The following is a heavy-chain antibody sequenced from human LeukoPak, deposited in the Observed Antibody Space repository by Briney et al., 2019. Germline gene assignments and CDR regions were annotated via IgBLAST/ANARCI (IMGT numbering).Heavy chain of an antibody. CDR2: IYYSGST. J-gene: IGHJ6*02. D-gene: IGHD1-7*01. CDR3: ARDNWNYGSSMDV. CDR1: GGSISSSSYS. Sequence: SETLSLTCTVSGGSISSSSYSWGWIRQPPGKGLEWIGYIYYSGSTNYNPSLKSRVTISVDTSKNQFSLKLSSVTAADTAVYYCARDNWNYGSSMDVWGQGTTVTVSS. V-gene: IGHV4-61*01.